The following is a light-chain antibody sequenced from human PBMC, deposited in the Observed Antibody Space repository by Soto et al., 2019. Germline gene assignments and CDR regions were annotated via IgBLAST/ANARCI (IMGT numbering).Light chain of an antibody. J-gene: IGLJ3*02. CDR1: SSNIGRDT. V-gene: IGLV1-44*01. CDR3: AAWDGSLKGGM. CDR2: SNN. Sequence: QSVLTQPPSASGTPGQRVTISCSGSSSNIGRDTVNWYQLLPGTAPKLLIYSNNQRPSGVPDRFSGSKSGTSASLAISGLQSEDEADYYCAAWDGSLKGGMFGGGTKLTVL.